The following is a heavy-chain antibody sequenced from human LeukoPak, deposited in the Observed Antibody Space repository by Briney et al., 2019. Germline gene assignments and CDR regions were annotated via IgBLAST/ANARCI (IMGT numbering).Heavy chain of an antibody. Sequence: SGGSLRLSCAASGFTFSSYAMHWVRQAPGKGLEYVSSISSNGGSTYYTNSVKGRFTISRDNSKNTLYLQMGSLRGEDMAVYYCARDAWRSDSVWVKGTTVTVSS. CDR3: ARDAWRSDSV. CDR2: ISSNGGST. CDR1: GFTFSSYA. V-gene: IGHV3-64*01. D-gene: IGHD3-3*01. J-gene: IGHJ6*04.